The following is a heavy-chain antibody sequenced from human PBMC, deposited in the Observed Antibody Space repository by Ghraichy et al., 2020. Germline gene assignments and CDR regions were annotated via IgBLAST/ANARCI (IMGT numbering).Heavy chain of an antibody. CDR1: GYTFTGYY. V-gene: IGHV1-2*04. Sequence: ASVKVSCKASGYTFTGYYVHWVRQAPGQGLEWMGWINPNSGGTNYTQTFQGWVTMTRDTSISTAYLELSRLRSDDTAVYYCATGYCSSTSCPGYHYGMDVWGQGTTVTVSS. J-gene: IGHJ6*02. CDR2: INPNSGGT. D-gene: IGHD2-2*01. CDR3: ATGYCSSTSCPGYHYGMDV.